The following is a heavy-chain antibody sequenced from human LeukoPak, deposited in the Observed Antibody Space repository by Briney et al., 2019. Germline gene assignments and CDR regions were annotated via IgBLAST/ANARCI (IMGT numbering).Heavy chain of an antibody. Sequence: SETLSLTCAVYGGSFSGYYWSWIRQPPGKGLEWIGEINHSGSTNYNPSLKSRVTISVDTSKNQFSLKLSSVTAADTAVYYCARGTGLFDPWGQGTLVTVSS. CDR1: GGSFSGYY. CDR3: ARGTGLFDP. V-gene: IGHV4-34*01. D-gene: IGHD7-27*01. CDR2: INHSGST. J-gene: IGHJ5*02.